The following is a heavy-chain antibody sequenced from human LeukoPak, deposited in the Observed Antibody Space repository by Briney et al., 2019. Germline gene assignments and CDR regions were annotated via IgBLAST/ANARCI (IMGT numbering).Heavy chain of an antibody. CDR2: IIPIFGTA. Sequence: SVKVSCKASGGTFSSYAISWVRQAPGQGLEWMGGIIPIFGTANYAQKFQGRVTITTDESTSTAYMELSSLKSEDTAVYYCASPRYGSGSAAHWFDPWGQGTLVTVSS. V-gene: IGHV1-69*05. D-gene: IGHD3-10*01. CDR3: ASPRYGSGSAAHWFDP. CDR1: GGTFSSYA. J-gene: IGHJ5*02.